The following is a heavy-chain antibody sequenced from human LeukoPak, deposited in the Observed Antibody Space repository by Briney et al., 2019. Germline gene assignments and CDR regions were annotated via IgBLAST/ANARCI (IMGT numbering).Heavy chain of an antibody. J-gene: IGHJ4*02. CDR1: GFTFSSYW. CDR2: IKQDGSEK. Sequence: GGSLRLSCAASGFTFSSYWMSWVRQAPGKGLEWVANIKQDGSEKYYVDSVKGRFTISRDNAKNSLYLQMNSLRAEDTAVYYCAREERITMIVVVAYYFDYWGQGTLVTVSS. V-gene: IGHV3-7*01. D-gene: IGHD3-22*01. CDR3: AREERITMIVVVAYYFDY.